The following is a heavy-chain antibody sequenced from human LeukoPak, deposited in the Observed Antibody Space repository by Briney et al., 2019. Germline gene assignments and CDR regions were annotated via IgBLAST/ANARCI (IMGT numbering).Heavy chain of an antibody. CDR1: GGSISSGGYY. D-gene: IGHD6-25*01. J-gene: IGHJ4*02. CDR2: IYHSGST. Sequence: PSETLSLTCTVSGGSISSGGYYWSWIRQPPGKGLEWIGYIYHSGSTYYNPSLKSRVTISVDRSKNQFSLKLSSVTTADTAVYYCAREYQRHYFDYWGQGTLVTVSS. CDR3: AREYQRHYFDY. V-gene: IGHV4-30-2*01.